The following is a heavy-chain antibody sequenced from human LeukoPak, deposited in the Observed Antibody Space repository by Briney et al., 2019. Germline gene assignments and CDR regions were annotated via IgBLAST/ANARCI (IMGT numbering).Heavy chain of an antibody. J-gene: IGHJ4*02. CDR2: INHSGST. Sequence: SETLSLTCAVYGGSFSGYYWSWIRQPPGEGLEWIGEINHSGSTNYNPSLKSRVTISVDTSKNQFSLKLSSVTAADTAVYYCARGSTGIAAAGHFDYWGQGTLVTVSS. V-gene: IGHV4-34*01. CDR1: GGSFSGYY. D-gene: IGHD6-13*01. CDR3: ARGSTGIAAAGHFDY.